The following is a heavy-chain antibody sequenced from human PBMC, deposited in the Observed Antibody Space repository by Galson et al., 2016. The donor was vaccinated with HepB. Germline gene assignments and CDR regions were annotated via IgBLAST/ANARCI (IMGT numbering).Heavy chain of an antibody. CDR2: TYYRSKWYS. CDR1: GDSVSSNSAA. J-gene: IGHJ2*01. Sequence: CAISGDSVSSNSAAWNWIRQSPSRGLEWLGRTYYRSKWYSDYAISVKGRMTINPDTSKNQFSLQLNSVTPEDTAVYYCARGTAFSVVVTHAYWYFDLWGLGTLVTVSS. CDR3: ARGTAFSVVVTHAYWYFDL. V-gene: IGHV6-1*01. D-gene: IGHD2-21*02.